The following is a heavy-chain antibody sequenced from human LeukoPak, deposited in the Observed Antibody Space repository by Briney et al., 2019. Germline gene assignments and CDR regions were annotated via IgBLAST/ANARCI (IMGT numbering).Heavy chain of an antibody. CDR3: ARDEGGILTGYPPTPNYYYYGMDV. Sequence: GGSLRLSCAASGFTFSSYSMNWVRQAPGKGLEWVSSISSSSSYIYYADSVKGRFTISRDNAKNSLYLQMNSLRAEDTAVYYCARDEGGILTGYPPTPNYYYYGMDVWGKGTTVTVSS. J-gene: IGHJ6*04. V-gene: IGHV3-21*01. D-gene: IGHD3-9*01. CDR1: GFTFSSYS. CDR2: ISSSSSYI.